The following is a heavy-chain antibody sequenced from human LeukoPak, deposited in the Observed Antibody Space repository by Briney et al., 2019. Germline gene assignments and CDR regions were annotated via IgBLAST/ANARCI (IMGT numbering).Heavy chain of an antibody. CDR3: ARIRGVLSSPDFYFDY. CDR1: GYTFTSYA. V-gene: IGHV1-3*03. J-gene: IGHJ4*02. Sequence: ASVKVSCKASGYTFTSYAMHWVRQAPGQRLEWMGWINAGNGNTKYSQEFQGRVTITRDTSASTAYMELSSLRSEDMAVYYCARIRGVLSSPDFYFDYWGQGTLDTVSS. CDR2: INAGNGNT. D-gene: IGHD6-13*01.